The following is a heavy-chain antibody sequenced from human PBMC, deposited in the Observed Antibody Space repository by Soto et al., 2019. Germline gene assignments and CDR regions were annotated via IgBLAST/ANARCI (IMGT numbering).Heavy chain of an antibody. V-gene: IGHV3-74*01. CDR3: VMSVAGTVFDY. CDR1: GFTFGDYW. CDR2: SSSDGSST. D-gene: IGHD6-19*01. Sequence: EVQLLESGGGLVQPGGSLRLSCAVTGFTFGDYWVHWVRQAPGKGPVWVSRSSSDGSSTGYADSVKGRFTISRDNAKNTLNLQMNGLRAEDTAVYYCVMSVAGTVFDYWGQGALVTVAS. J-gene: IGHJ4*02.